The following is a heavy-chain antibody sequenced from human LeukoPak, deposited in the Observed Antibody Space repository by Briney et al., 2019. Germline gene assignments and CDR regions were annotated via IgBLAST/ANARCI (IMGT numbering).Heavy chain of an antibody. J-gene: IGHJ5*02. CDR1: GGTFSSYA. D-gene: IGHD1-7*01. CDR3: ARVFPIITGTSSNWFDP. V-gene: IGHV1-69*05. Sequence: WASVKVSCKASGGTFSSYAISWVRQAPGQGLEWMGGIIPIFGTANYAQKLQGRVTMTTDTSTSTAYMELRSLRSDDTAVYYCARVFPIITGTSSNWFDPWGQGTLVTVSS. CDR2: IIPIFGTA.